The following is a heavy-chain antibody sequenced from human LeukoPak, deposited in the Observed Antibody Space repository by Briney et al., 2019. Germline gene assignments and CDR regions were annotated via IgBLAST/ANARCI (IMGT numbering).Heavy chain of an antibody. D-gene: IGHD4-17*01. CDR2: IYYSGST. V-gene: IGHV4-59*01. Sequence: PSETLSLTCTVSGGSISSYYWSWIRQPPGKGLEWMWYIYYSGSTNYNPSLKSRVTISVDTSKNQFSLKLSSVTAADTAVYYCAREREWDYGDYSDAFDIWGQGTMVTVSS. CDR3: AREREWDYGDYSDAFDI. J-gene: IGHJ3*02. CDR1: GGSISSYY.